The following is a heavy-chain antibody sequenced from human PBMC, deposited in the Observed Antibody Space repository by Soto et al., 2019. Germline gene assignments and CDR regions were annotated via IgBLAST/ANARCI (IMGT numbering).Heavy chain of an antibody. J-gene: IGHJ4*02. CDR2: ISYDGSNK. CDR1: EFTFSGYG. CDR3: AKDYRPLY. Sequence: QVQLVESGGGVVQPGRSLRLSWAASEFTFSGYGMHGVRQVPGKGLEWVAVISYDGSNKYYADSVKGRFTISRDNSKNTLYLQMNSLRAEDTAVYYCAKDYRPLYWGQGTLVTVSS. V-gene: IGHV3-30*18.